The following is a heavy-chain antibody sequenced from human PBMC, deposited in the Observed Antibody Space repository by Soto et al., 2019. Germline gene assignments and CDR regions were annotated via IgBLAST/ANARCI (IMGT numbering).Heavy chain of an antibody. V-gene: IGHV3-30*03. D-gene: IGHD5-18*01. CDR1: GFAFSSYG. Sequence: QAQLVESGGGVVQPGRSLRLSCAASGFAFSSYGMHWVRQAPGTGLEWVAVISYDGSLQHDADSVKGRFTISRDNSKNMVLLQISSLRAEDTAVYYWVSDRGYGDASVPYSWGQGTLVSVSS. J-gene: IGHJ4*02. CDR3: VSDRGYGDASVPYS. CDR2: ISYDGSLQ.